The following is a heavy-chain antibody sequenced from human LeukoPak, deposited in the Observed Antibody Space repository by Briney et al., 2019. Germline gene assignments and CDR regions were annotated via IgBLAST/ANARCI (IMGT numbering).Heavy chain of an antibody. CDR1: GITFSRYW. CDR2: IRQDGGEK. Sequence: GGSLRLSCVDSGITFSRYWMSWVRQAPGKGLEWVANIRQDGGEKYYVDSVKGRFTISRDNAKNSVYLQMSSLRVEDTAVYYCARDGRPLDYWGQGTLLTVSS. CDR3: ARDGRPLDY. V-gene: IGHV3-7*03. J-gene: IGHJ4*02.